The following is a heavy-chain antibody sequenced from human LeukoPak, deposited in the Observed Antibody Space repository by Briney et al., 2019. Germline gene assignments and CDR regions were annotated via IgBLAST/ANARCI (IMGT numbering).Heavy chain of an antibody. D-gene: IGHD3-10*01. Sequence: SETLSLTCTVSGGSISSYYWSWIRQPPGKGLEWIGYIYYSGSTNYNPSLKSRVTISVDTSKNQFSLKLSSVTAADTAVYYCARTTTVRGTYCMDVWGKGTTVTISS. CDR1: GGSISSYY. J-gene: IGHJ6*03. CDR2: IYYSGST. CDR3: ARTTTVRGTYCMDV. V-gene: IGHV4-59*01.